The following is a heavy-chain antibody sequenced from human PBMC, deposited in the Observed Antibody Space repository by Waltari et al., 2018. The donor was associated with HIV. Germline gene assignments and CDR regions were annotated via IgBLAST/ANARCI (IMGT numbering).Heavy chain of an antibody. J-gene: IGHJ4*02. V-gene: IGHV3-30*18. Sequence: QVQLVESGGGVVQPGRSLRLSCAASGFPFSHSGMHWVRQAPGKGLEWVAVISYDGNNKNYADSVKGRFNISRDNSKNTLYLQMNSLRADDTALYYCVKDRGTFTMINEYWGQGTLVTVSS. D-gene: IGHD3-22*01. CDR2: ISYDGNNK. CDR1: GFPFSHSG. CDR3: VKDRGTFTMINEY.